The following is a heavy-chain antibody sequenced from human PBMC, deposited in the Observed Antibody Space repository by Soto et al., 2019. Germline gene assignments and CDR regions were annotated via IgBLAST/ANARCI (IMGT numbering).Heavy chain of an antibody. Sequence: ASVKVSCKASGYTFTSYGISWVRQAPGQGLEWMGWISAYNGNTNNAQKLQGRVTMTTDTSTSTAYIELRSLRSDDTAVYYCARDRIAARLDAFDIWGQGTMVTVSS. CDR3: ARDRIAARLDAFDI. CDR2: ISAYNGNT. D-gene: IGHD6-13*01. J-gene: IGHJ3*02. CDR1: GYTFTSYG. V-gene: IGHV1-18*01.